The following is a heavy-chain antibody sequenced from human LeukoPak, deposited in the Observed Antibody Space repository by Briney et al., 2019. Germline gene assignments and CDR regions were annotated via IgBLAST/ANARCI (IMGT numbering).Heavy chain of an antibody. CDR2: IFHSGSP. CDR3: ARRGAYDSYFDS. Sequence: SGTLSLTCTISGASIMSSHWWTWVRQPPGKGLEWIGHIFHSGSPNYNSSLNSRVTLSVDKSKNQFSLNLTSVTAADTAMYFCARRGAYDSYFDSWGLGTLVTVSS. V-gene: IGHV4-4*02. J-gene: IGHJ5*01. CDR1: GASIMSSHW. D-gene: IGHD3-10*01.